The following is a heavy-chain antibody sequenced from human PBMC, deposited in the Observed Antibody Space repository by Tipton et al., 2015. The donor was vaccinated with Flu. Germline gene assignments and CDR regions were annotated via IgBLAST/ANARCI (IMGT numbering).Heavy chain of an antibody. CDR2: ISAYNGNT. D-gene: IGHD2-21*01. CDR3: ARFARSGGSVYYYMDV. CDR1: GYTFTSYD. Sequence: QSGAEVKKPGASVKVSCKASGYTFTSYDINWVRQATGQGLEWMGWISAYNGNTNYAQKLQGRVTMTTDTSTSTAYMELRSLRSDDTAVYYCARFARSGGSVYYYMDVWGKGTTVTVSS. J-gene: IGHJ6*03. V-gene: IGHV1-18*01.